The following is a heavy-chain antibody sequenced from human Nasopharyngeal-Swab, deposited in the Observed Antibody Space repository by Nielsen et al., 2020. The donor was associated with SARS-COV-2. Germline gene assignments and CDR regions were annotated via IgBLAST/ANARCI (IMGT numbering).Heavy chain of an antibody. Sequence: SETLSLTCTVSGGSVSSGSYYWSWIRQPPGKGLEWIGYTYYSGSTNYNPSLKSRVTISVDTSKNQFSLKLSSVTAADTAVYYCASGRFLEWLLGYYGMDVWGQGTTVTVSS. CDR2: TYYSGST. D-gene: IGHD3-3*01. V-gene: IGHV4-61*01. CDR3: ASGRFLEWLLGYYGMDV. J-gene: IGHJ6*02. CDR1: GGSVSSGSYY.